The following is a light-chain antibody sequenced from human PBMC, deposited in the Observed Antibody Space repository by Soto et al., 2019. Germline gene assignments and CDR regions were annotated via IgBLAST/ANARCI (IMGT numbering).Light chain of an antibody. CDR1: QAVNTR. Sequence: EIALTQSPATLSSFPGDRVTLSCRASQAVNTRLAWYQHKPGQAPRLLIYLASNRAAGVPARFSGSGSGTDFTLTISRLEPEDFAVYYCQQYGRSGTFGQGTKVDIK. CDR2: LAS. J-gene: IGKJ1*01. V-gene: IGKV3-20*01. CDR3: QQYGRSGT.